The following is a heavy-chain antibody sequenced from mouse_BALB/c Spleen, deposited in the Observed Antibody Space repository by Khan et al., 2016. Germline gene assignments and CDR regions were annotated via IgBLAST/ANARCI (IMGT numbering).Heavy chain of an antibody. J-gene: IGHJ1*01. V-gene: IGHV5-4*02. CDR2: ISDGGAYT. CDR1: GFTFSDYY. Sequence: EVELVESGGGLVKPGGSLKLSCAASGFTFSDYYMYWVRQTPEKRLEWVATISDGGAYTYYPDSVKGRFTISRDNAKNNLYLQMSSLTSEDTAMYYYARTYVNYGFFDFWGAGTTFTVSS. CDR3: ARTYVNYGFFDF.